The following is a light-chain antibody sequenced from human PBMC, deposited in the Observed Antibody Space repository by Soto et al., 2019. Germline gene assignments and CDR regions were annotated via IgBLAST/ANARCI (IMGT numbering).Light chain of an antibody. Sequence: DIQMTQSPSSLSASVGDRVTITCRASQSISSYLNWYQQKPGKAPKLLIYAASSLQIGVPSRFSGSGSGTDFTLTISSLQPEDFATYYCQQSYSTPLFTFCPGTKVDIK. J-gene: IGKJ3*01. CDR2: AAS. V-gene: IGKV1-39*01. CDR1: QSISSY. CDR3: QQSYSTPLFT.